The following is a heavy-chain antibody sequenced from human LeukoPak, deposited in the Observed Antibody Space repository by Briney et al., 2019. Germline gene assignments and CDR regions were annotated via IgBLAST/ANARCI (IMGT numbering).Heavy chain of an antibody. V-gene: IGHV1-2*02. D-gene: IGHD6-13*01. CDR3: ARGPAAGTDMQH. CDR2: INPNSGGT. CDR1: GYTFTGYY. Sequence: ASVKVSCKASGYTFTGYYMHWVRQAPGQGLEWMGWINPNSGGTNYAQKFRGRVTMTRDTSISTAYMELSRLRSDDTAVCYCARGPAAGTDMQHWGQGTLVTVSS. J-gene: IGHJ1*01.